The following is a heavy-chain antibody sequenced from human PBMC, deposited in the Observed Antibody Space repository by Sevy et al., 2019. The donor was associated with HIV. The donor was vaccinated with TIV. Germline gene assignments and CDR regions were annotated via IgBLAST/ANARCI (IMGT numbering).Heavy chain of an antibody. CDR2: IKQDGSEK. V-gene: IGHV3-7*01. CDR3: AREGSPYDTYYYYYGMDV. D-gene: IGHD5-12*01. Sequence: GGSLRLSCAASGFTFNSYWMSWVRQAPGKGLEWVANIKQDGSEKYYVDSVKGRFTISRDNSQNSLFLQMNTQRAEDTAVYYCAREGSPYDTYYYYYGMDVWGQGTTVTVSS. CDR1: GFTFNSYW. J-gene: IGHJ6*02.